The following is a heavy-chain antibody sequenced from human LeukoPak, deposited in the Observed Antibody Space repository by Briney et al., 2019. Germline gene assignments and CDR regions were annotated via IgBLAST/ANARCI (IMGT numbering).Heavy chain of an antibody. Sequence: SETLSLTCTVSGGSISSSSYYWGWIRQPPGKGLEWIGSIYYSGSTYYNPSLKSRVTISVDTSKNQFSLKLSSVTAADTAVYYCARAGGNPYYFDYWGQGTLVTVSS. D-gene: IGHD4-23*01. CDR3: ARAGGNPYYFDY. CDR2: IYYSGST. V-gene: IGHV4-39*07. J-gene: IGHJ4*02. CDR1: GGSISSSSYY.